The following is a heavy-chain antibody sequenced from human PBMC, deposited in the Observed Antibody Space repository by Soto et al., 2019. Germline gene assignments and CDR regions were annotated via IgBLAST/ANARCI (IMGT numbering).Heavy chain of an antibody. Sequence: GGSLRLSCAASGFTFSSYAMSWVRQAPGKGRGWVSAISGSGGSTYYADSVKGRFTISRDNSKNTLYLQMNSLRAEDAAVYYCAKASITIFGVVKYYFDYWGQGTLVTVSS. CDR2: ISGSGGST. CDR3: AKASITIFGVVKYYFDY. J-gene: IGHJ4*02. D-gene: IGHD3-3*01. CDR1: GFTFSSYA. V-gene: IGHV3-23*01.